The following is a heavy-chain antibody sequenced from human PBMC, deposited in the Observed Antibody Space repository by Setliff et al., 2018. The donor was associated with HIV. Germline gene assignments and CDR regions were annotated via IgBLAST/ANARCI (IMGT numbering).Heavy chain of an antibody. D-gene: IGHD3-22*01. CDR2: IYSNGGT. CDR1: GGSMNIHY. J-gene: IGHJ4*03. Sequence: SETLSLTCTVSGGSMNIHYWSWIRQPPGKGLEYIGYIYSNGGTNYNPSLKSRVTISVDTSKNQFSLRLSSVTAADTAVYFCARCSPVSGAYYERAFGNWGQGTLVTVSS. CDR3: ARCSPVSGAYYERAFGN. V-gene: IGHV4-59*11.